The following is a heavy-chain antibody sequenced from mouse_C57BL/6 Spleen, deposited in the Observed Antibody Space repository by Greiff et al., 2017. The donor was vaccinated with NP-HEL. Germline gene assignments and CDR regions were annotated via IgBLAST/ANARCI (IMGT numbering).Heavy chain of an antibody. Sequence: DVQLQESGPGMVKPSQSLSLTCNVTSYSITSGYDWHWIRHFPGNKLEWMGYISYSGSTNYNRTLKSRISITHDTSKNHFFLKFNSGTTEYTATSCWARGGDDDYDGDAMDYWGQGTSVTVSS. V-gene: IGHV3-1*01. J-gene: IGHJ4*01. CDR3: ARGGDDDYDGDAMDY. D-gene: IGHD2-4*01. CDR2: ISYSGST. CDR1: SYSITSGYD.